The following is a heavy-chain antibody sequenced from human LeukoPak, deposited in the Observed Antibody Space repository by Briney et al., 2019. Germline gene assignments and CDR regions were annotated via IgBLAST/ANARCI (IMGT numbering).Heavy chain of an antibody. CDR2: IRGGGST. D-gene: IGHD3-9*01. CDR3: AKGHGDATGYYYFDY. J-gene: IGHJ4*02. CDR1: GFTFSNYG. Sequence: GGSLRLSCAASGFTFSNYGMSWVRQAPGKGLEWVSAIRGGGSTYYADSVKGRFTLSRDNSKNTLYLQMNDLRAEDTAVYYCAKGHGDATGYYYFDYWGQGTLVTVSS. V-gene: IGHV3-23*01.